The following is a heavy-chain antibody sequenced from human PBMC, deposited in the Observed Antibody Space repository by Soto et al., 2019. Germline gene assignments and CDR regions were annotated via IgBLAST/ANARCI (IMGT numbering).Heavy chain of an antibody. J-gene: IGHJ4*02. Sequence: ASVKVSCKASGYTFTSYAMHWARQAPGQRLEWMGWINAGNGNTKYSQKFQGRVTITRDTSASTAYMELSSLRSEDTAVYYCARGRVGDPTDYWGQGTLVTVSS. V-gene: IGHV1-3*01. CDR1: GYTFTSYA. D-gene: IGHD4-17*01. CDR3: ARGRVGDPTDY. CDR2: INAGNGNT.